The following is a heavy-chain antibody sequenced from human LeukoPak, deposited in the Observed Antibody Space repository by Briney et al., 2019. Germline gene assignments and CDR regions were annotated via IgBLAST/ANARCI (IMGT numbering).Heavy chain of an antibody. D-gene: IGHD4-11*01. Sequence: ASVKVSCKASGGTFSNFAISWVRQAPGQGPQWMGGIIPIFGTASYAQKFQGRVTITTDESTSTAYMELRSLRSEDTAVYYCARAQGDYRNFNNKWFDPWGQGTLVTVSS. V-gene: IGHV1-69*05. J-gene: IGHJ5*02. CDR3: ARAQGDYRNFNNKWFDP. CDR2: IIPIFGTA. CDR1: GGTFSNFA.